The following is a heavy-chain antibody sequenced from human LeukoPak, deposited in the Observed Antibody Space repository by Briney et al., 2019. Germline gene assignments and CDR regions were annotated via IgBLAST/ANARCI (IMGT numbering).Heavy chain of an antibody. V-gene: IGHV2-5*02. CDR1: GFSLTTSGVA. J-gene: IGHJ5*02. CDR3: AHRLADGRFDP. Sequence: ESGPTLVNPTQTLTLTCTFSGFSLTTSGVAVGWFRQPPGKALEWLALIYWDDDKRYSPSLMSRLTITKDTSKNQVVLTMTNMDPVDTATYYCAHRLADGRFDPWGQGTLVTVSS. D-gene: IGHD5-24*01. CDR2: IYWDDDK.